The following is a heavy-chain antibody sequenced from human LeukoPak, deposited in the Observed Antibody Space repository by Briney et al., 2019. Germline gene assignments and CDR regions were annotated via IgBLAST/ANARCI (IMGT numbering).Heavy chain of an antibody. CDR2: IYYSGST. CDR3: ARRSDADWYFDV. J-gene: IGHJ2*01. V-gene: IGHV4-59*08. Sequence: SETLSLTCTVSGGSLSSYYWSWIRQPPGKGLEWIGYIYYSGSTNYNPSLKSRVTISVDTSKNQFSLRLSSVTAADTAVYYCARRSDADWYFDVWGRGTMVTVSS. CDR1: GGSLSSYY. D-gene: IGHD1-26*01.